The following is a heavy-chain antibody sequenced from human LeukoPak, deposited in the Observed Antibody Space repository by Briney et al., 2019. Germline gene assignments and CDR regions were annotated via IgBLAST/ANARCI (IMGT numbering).Heavy chain of an antibody. J-gene: IGHJ3*02. D-gene: IGHD1-26*01. CDR2: INYSGST. V-gene: IGHV4-59*01. Sequence: SETLSLTCTVAGGSISSYYWSWIRQPPGKGLEWIGYINYSGSTNYNPSLKSRVTISVDTSKNQFSLKLRSVNAADTDVYSCARQWELRRLAFDIWGRGTMVIVSS. CDR1: GGSISSYY. CDR3: ARQWELRRLAFDI.